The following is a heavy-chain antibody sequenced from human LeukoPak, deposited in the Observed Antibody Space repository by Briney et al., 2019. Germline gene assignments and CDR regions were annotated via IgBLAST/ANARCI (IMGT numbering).Heavy chain of an antibody. CDR1: GGSISSGDYY. Sequence: SQTLSLTCTVSGGSISSGDYYWSWIRQPPGKGLEWIGYIYYSGSTYYNPSLKSRVTISVDTSKNQFSLKLSSVTAADTAVYYCARADGYCSSTSCYRYYYYMDVWGKGTTVTVSS. CDR2: IYYSGST. J-gene: IGHJ6*03. D-gene: IGHD2-2*01. V-gene: IGHV4-30-4*01. CDR3: ARADGYCSSTSCYRYYYYMDV.